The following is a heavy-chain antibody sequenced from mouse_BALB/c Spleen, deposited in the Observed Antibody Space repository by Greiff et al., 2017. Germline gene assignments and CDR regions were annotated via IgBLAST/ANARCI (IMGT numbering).Heavy chain of an antibody. CDR2: IDPANGNT. CDR1: GFNIKDTY. Sequence: VHVKQSGAELVKPGASVKLSCTASGFNIKDTYMHWVKQRPEQGLEWIGRIDPANGNTKYDPKFQGKATITADTSSNTAYLQLSSLTSEDTAVYYCARLPNYYAMDYWGQGTSVTVSS. V-gene: IGHV14-3*02. J-gene: IGHJ4*01. CDR3: ARLPNYYAMDY.